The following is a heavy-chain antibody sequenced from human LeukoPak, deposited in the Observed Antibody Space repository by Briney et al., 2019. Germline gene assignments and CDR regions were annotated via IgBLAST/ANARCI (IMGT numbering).Heavy chain of an antibody. CDR1: GLTFRTYA. D-gene: IGHD2/OR15-2a*01. V-gene: IGHV3-23*01. CDR3: AAKIFGFFPFDY. CDR2: IGPSGGDI. J-gene: IGHJ4*02. Sequence: GGSLRLSCAASGLTFRTYAMAWVRQTPGKGLEWVSSIGPSGGDISYADSVKGRFTISRDNFENTLYLQANGLRVEDTAKYYCAAKIFGFFPFDYWGQGALVTVAT.